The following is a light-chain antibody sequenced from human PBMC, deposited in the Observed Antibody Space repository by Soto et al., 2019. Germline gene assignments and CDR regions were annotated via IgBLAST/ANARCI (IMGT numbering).Light chain of an antibody. V-gene: IGKV3-20*01. CDR3: QQYGSYTWT. CDR2: GAS. J-gene: IGKJ1*01. Sequence: EIVLTQSPGTLSLSPGERATPSCRASQTSSYLAWYQQIPGQAPRLLIYGASTRATGIPDRFSGSGSGTDFTLTISRLEPEDFAVYYCQQYGSYTWTFGQGTKVEIK. CDR1: QTSSY.